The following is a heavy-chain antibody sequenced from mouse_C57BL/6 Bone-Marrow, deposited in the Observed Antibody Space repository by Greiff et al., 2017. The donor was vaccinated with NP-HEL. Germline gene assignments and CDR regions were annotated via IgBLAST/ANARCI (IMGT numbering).Heavy chain of an antibody. J-gene: IGHJ1*03. D-gene: IGHD1-1*01. CDR2: IYPSDSET. CDR3: ASFYYYGSSYYWYFDV. V-gene: IGHV1-61*01. Sequence: VQLKQPGAELVRPGSSVKLSCKASGYTFTSYWMDWVKQRPGQGLEWIGNIYPSDSETHYKQKFKDKATLTVDKSSSTAYMQLSSLTSEDSAVYYCASFYYYGSSYYWYFDVWGTGTTVTVSS. CDR1: GYTFTSYW.